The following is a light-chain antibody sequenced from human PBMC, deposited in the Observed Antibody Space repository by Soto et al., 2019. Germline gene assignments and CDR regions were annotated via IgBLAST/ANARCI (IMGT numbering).Light chain of an antibody. Sequence: EIVLTQSPGTLSLSPGERATLSCRASQSVSSSYLAWYQQKPGQAPRLLIYGASSRATGIPDRFSSSGSGTDFTLASSRLEPEEFAVYYCQQYGSSTWTCGQGTKVEIK. V-gene: IGKV3-20*01. CDR1: QSVSSSY. J-gene: IGKJ1*01. CDR2: GAS. CDR3: QQYGSSTWT.